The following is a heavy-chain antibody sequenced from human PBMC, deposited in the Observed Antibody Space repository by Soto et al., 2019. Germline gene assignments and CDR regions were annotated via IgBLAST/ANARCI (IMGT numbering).Heavy chain of an antibody. Sequence: NPGGSLRLSCTASGFTFGDYAMSWFRQAPGKGLEWVGFIRSKAYGETTEYAASVKGRFTISRDDSKSIAYLQMNSLKTEDTAVYYCTRGIITMIVVVTFDYWGQGTLVTVSS. CDR1: GFTFGDYA. V-gene: IGHV3-49*05. D-gene: IGHD3-22*01. J-gene: IGHJ4*02. CDR2: IRSKAYGETT. CDR3: TRGIITMIVVVTFDY.